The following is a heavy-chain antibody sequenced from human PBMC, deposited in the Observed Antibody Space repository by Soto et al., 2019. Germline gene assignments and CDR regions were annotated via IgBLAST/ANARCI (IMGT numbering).Heavy chain of an antibody. CDR1: GFTFSSYS. CDR3: ASGVLSSGSSYYYYYMDV. D-gene: IGHD2-8*01. Sequence: GGSLRLSCAASGFTFSSYSMNWVRQAPGKGLEWVSYISSSSSTIYYADSVKGRFTISRDNAKNSLYLQMNSLRAEDTAVYYCASGVLSSGSSYYYYYMDVCGKGTTVTGSS. V-gene: IGHV3-48*01. CDR2: ISSSSSTI. J-gene: IGHJ6*03.